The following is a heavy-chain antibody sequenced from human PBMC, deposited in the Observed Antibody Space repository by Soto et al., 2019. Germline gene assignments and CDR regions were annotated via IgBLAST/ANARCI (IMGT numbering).Heavy chain of an antibody. V-gene: IGHV4-30-4*01. Sequence: SETLSLTCTVSGGSLSRGDYYWSWIRQPPGKGLEWIGYIYYSGSTYYNPSLKSRVTLSVDTSKNQFALKLSSVTAADTAVYYCARDAGAHVVVPAGDYYYYGMDVWGQGTTVTVSS. CDR2: IYYSGST. D-gene: IGHD2-2*01. J-gene: IGHJ6*02. CDR1: GGSLSRGDYY. CDR3: ARDAGAHVVVPAGDYYYYGMDV.